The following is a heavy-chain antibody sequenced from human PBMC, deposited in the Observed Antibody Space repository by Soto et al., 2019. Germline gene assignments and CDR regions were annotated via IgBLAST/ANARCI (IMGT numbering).Heavy chain of an antibody. CDR3: ARDGSGSGSFDP. J-gene: IGHJ5*02. D-gene: IGHD3-10*01. CDR1: GGSISGSYW. CDR2: IYHSGST. Sequence: SETLSLTCGVSGGSISGSYWWNWVRQPPGKGLEWIGKIYHSGSTDYNPSLKSRVTISVDKSKNQFSLRLTSVTAADTAVYYCARDGSGSGSFDPWGQGTLVTVSS. V-gene: IGHV4-4*02.